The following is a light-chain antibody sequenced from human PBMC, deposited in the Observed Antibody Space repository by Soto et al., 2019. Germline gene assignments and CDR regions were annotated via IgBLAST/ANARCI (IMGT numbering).Light chain of an antibody. CDR2: EIN. CDR1: TSNIAYNF. CDR3: GTWDNSLSVVV. J-gene: IGLJ3*02. V-gene: IGLV1-51*01. Sequence: QSVLTQPPSVSAAPGQMVTISCSGSTSNIAYNFVSWYQQLPGTAPKLLIYEINKRPSGISDRFSASKSGTSATLAITGLQTGDEAHYFCGTWDNSLSVVVFGGGTKETVL.